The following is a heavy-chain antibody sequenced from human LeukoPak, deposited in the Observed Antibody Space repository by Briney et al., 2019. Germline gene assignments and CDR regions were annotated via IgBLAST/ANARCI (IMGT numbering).Heavy chain of an antibody. CDR1: GYTFTSYG. V-gene: IGHV1-18*01. CDR3: ARDSGIFGVVIGTDY. Sequence: ASVKVSCKASGYTFTSYGISWVRQAPGQGLEWMGWISAYNGNTNYAQKLQGRVTMTTDTSTSTAYMELRSLRSDDTAVYYCARDSGIFGVVIGTDYWGQGTLVTVSS. J-gene: IGHJ4*02. CDR2: ISAYNGNT. D-gene: IGHD3-3*01.